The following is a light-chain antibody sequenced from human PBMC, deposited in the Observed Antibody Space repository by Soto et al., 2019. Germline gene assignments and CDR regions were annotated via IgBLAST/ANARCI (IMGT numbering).Light chain of an antibody. CDR3: QQYGSSPPYT. V-gene: IGKV3-20*01. Sequence: EIVLTQSPGTLSLSPGERATLSCRASQSVSSSYLAWYQQKPGQSPRRLIYGASSRATAIPDRFSGSGSGTDFTLTISRLEPEDFAVYYCQQYGSSPPYTFGQGTKLEIK. J-gene: IGKJ2*01. CDR1: QSVSSSY. CDR2: GAS.